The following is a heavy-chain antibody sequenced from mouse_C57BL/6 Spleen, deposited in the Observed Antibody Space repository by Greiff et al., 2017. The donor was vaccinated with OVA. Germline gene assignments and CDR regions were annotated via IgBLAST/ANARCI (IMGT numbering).Heavy chain of an antibody. CDR3: ARDNGQYAMDY. D-gene: IGHD1-1*02. CDR1: GFTFSSYA. Sequence: EVMLVESGGGLVKPGGSLKLSCAASGFTFSSYAMSWVRQTPEKRLEWVATISDGGSYTYYPDNVKGRFTISRDNAKNNLYLQMSHLKSEDTAMYYCARDNGQYAMDYWGQGTSVTVSS. J-gene: IGHJ4*01. CDR2: ISDGGSYT. V-gene: IGHV5-4*01.